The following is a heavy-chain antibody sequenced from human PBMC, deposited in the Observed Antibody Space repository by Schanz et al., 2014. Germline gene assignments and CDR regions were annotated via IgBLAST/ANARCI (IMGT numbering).Heavy chain of an antibody. D-gene: IGHD4-17*01. CDR3: AFLYGDRPS. Sequence: QVQLVQSGAEVKKPGASVKVSCKASGYTFNSYDINWVRQATGQGLEWMGWMNPTTGNRVYAQNFLARDTSTRTASLKTGCMEMTDLTFEDAGLYYCAFLYGDRPSWGQGSLIAVSS. V-gene: IGHV1-8*02. CDR2: MNPTTGNR. CDR1: GYTFNSYD. J-gene: IGHJ4*02.